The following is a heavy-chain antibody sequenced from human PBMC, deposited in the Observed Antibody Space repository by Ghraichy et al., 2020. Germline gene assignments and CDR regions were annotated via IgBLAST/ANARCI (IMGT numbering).Heavy chain of an antibody. CDR2: ISGSGGST. V-gene: IGHV3-23*01. CDR1: GFTFSSYA. D-gene: IGHD5-18*01. CDR3: TKDRGYSYGNPDY. J-gene: IGHJ4*02. Sequence: GSLRLSCAASGFTFSSYAMSWVRQAPGKGLEWVSAISGSGGSTYYADSVKGRFTVSRDNSKNTLYLQMNSLRAEDTAVYYCTKDRGYSYGNPDYWGQGTLVTVSS.